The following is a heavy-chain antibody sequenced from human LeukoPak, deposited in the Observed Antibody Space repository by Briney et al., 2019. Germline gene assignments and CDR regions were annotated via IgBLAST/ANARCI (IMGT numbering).Heavy chain of an antibody. D-gene: IGHD2-2*01. Sequence: SVKVSCRASGGTFSSYAISWVRQAPGQGLEWMGRIIPIFGTANYAQKFQGRVTITTDESTSTAYMELSSLRSEDTAVYYCARTYCSSTSCLDYAIDYWGQGTLVTVSS. V-gene: IGHV1-69*05. CDR2: IIPIFGTA. J-gene: IGHJ4*02. CDR3: ARTYCSSTSCLDYAIDY. CDR1: GGTFSSYA.